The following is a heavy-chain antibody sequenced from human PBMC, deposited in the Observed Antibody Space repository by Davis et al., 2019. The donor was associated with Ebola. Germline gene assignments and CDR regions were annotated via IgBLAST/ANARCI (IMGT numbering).Heavy chain of an antibody. CDR1: GYTFTSYY. Sequence: ASVKVSCKASGYTFTSYYMHWVRQAPGQGLEWMGIINPSGGSTSYAQKFQGRVTMTRDTSTGTVYMELSRLRSDDTAVYYCARDTSLSGSYYNEYYFDYWGQGTLVTVSS. D-gene: IGHD3-10*01. CDR2: INPSGGST. CDR3: ARDTSLSGSYYNEYYFDY. V-gene: IGHV1-46*01. J-gene: IGHJ4*02.